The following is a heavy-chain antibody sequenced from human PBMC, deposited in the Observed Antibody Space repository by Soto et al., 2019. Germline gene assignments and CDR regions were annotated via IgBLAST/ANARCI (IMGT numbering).Heavy chain of an antibody. Sequence: GGSLRLSCAASGFTFTNAWMSWVRQAPGKGLEWVGRIKSRTDGGTTDYAAPVKGRFTISRDDSKNTLYLQMNSLETEDTAVYYCTTARGTYGAEYLQHWGQGTLVTVSS. V-gene: IGHV3-15*01. CDR2: IKSRTDGGTT. CDR1: GFTFTNAW. J-gene: IGHJ1*01. CDR3: TTARGTYGAEYLQH. D-gene: IGHD4-17*01.